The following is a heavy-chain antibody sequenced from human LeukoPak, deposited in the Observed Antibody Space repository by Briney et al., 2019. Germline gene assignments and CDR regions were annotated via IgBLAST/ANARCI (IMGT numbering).Heavy chain of an antibody. CDR2: ISSSSCYI. CDR1: GFAFSSYS. J-gene: IGHJ3*01. CDR3: AREEDIYDAFDV. Sequence: PGASLRFSCAASGFAFSSYSMNWVRQAPGKGLEWVSSISSSSCYIYYADSVKGRFTISRDNAKNSLYLQMNSLRAEDTSVYYCAREEDIYDAFDVWGQGTMVTVSS. D-gene: IGHD2-15*01. V-gene: IGHV3-21*01.